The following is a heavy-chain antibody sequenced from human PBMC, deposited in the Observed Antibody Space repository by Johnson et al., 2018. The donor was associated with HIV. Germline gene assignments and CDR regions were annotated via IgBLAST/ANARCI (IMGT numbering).Heavy chain of an antibody. D-gene: IGHD2-15*01. Sequence: QVQLVESGGGVVQPGRSLRLSCAASGFTFSTYAMHWVRQAPGKGLEWVTLISHDGTTTAYADSVKGRFTISRDNRKNSLYLQMNSLRAEDTALYYCAKGFFWPGHCSGGSCYSVDAFDIWGQGTMVTVSS. J-gene: IGHJ3*02. V-gene: IGHV3-30*04. CDR1: GFTFSTYA. CDR3: AKGFFWPGHCSGGSCYSVDAFDI. CDR2: ISHDGTTT.